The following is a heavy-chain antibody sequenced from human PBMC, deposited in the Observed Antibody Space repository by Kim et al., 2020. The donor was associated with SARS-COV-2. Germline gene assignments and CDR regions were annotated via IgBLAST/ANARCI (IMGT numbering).Heavy chain of an antibody. D-gene: IGHD6-13*01. CDR1: GFTFSSYA. Sequence: GGSLRLSCAASGFTFSSYAMHWVRQAPGKGLEWVAVIWDDGSNKYYADSVKGRFTISRDNSKNTLYLQMNSLRAEDTAVYYCAKDPDRSSWYVIDYWGHGTLVTVSS. V-gene: IGHV3-33*06. CDR3: AKDPDRSSWYVIDY. J-gene: IGHJ4*01. CDR2: IWDDGSNK.